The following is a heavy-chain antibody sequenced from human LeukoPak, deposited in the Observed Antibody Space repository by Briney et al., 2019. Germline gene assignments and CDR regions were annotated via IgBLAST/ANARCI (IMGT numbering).Heavy chain of an antibody. CDR1: GGSISSGSYY. V-gene: IGHV4-61*02. J-gene: IGHJ3*02. CDR3: ARPKGEDDSSGYGDAFDI. D-gene: IGHD3-22*01. CDR2: IYTSGST. Sequence: SETLSLTCTVSGGSISSGSYYWSWIRQPAGKGLEWIGRIYTSGSTNYNPSLKSRVTISVDTSKNQFSLKLSSVTAADTAVYYCARPKGEDDSSGYGDAFDIWGQGTMVTVSS.